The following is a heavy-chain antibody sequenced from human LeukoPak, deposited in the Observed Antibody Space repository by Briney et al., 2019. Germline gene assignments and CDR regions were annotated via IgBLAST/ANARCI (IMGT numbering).Heavy chain of an antibody. CDR2: IRTKANSYAT. CDR1: GFTFSGSA. J-gene: IGHJ3*01. D-gene: IGHD1-1*01. V-gene: IGHV3-73*01. Sequence: EPGGSLRLSCAASGFTFSGSAMHWVRQASGKGLEWVGRIRTKANSYATAYAASVKGRFTISRGDSKNTAYLQMNSLKTEDTAVYYCTRHSGTTNDAFYVWGQGTMVTVSS. CDR3: TRHSGTTNDAFYV.